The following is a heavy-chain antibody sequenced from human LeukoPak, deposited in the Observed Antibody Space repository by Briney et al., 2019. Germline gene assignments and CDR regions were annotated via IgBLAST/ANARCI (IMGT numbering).Heavy chain of an antibody. Sequence: GGSLRLSCTGSGFMFDDYALTWVRQAPGKGLEWISFIRSKGYGGTTGYAASVKGRFTISRDDSKGVLYLQMNSLKTDDTAVYFCTGNRGGQLPFDYWGRGTQVTVSS. CDR2: IRSKGYGGTT. D-gene: IGHD1-1*01. V-gene: IGHV3-49*04. CDR3: TGNRGGQLPFDY. CDR1: GFMFDDYA. J-gene: IGHJ4*02.